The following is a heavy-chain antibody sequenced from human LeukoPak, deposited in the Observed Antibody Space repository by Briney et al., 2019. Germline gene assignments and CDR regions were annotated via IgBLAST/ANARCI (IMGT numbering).Heavy chain of an antibody. CDR2: ISSSGSTI. Sequence: SGGSLRLSCTASGFTFGDYAMSWFRQAPGKGLEWVSYISSSGSTIYYADSVKGRFTISRDNAKNSLYLQMNSLRAEDTAVYYCARALDYYYYMDVWGKGTTVTVSS. CDR3: ARALDYYYYMDV. CDR1: GFTFGDYA. V-gene: IGHV3-11*04. J-gene: IGHJ6*03.